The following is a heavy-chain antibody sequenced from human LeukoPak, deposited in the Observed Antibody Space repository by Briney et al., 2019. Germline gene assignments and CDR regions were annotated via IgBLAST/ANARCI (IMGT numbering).Heavy chain of an antibody. CDR3: ARTYCSGGGCYSGSPYYYYYYGMDV. D-gene: IGHD2-15*01. J-gene: IGHJ6*02. V-gene: IGHV4-31*03. Sequence: SQTLSLTCTVSSGSISSGGYYWSWIRQHPGKGLEWIGYIYYSGSTYYNPSLKSRITISVDTSKNQFSLKLSSVTAADTAVYYCARTYCSGGGCYSGSPYYYYYYGMDVWGQGTTVTVSS. CDR1: SGSISSGGYY. CDR2: IYYSGST.